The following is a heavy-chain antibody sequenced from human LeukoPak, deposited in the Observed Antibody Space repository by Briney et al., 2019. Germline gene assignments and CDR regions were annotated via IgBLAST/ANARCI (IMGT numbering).Heavy chain of an antibody. V-gene: IGHV3-7*01. CDR1: GFTFSNYV. Sequence: AGGSLRLSCSASGFTFSNYVMNWVRQAPGKGLEWVAIINQDGSESYYVDSVRGRFTISRDNVDNSLFLQMDSLRVDDTARYYCATIQYWGQGTQVTVSS. D-gene: IGHD2-21*01. CDR2: INQDGSES. J-gene: IGHJ4*02. CDR3: ATIQY.